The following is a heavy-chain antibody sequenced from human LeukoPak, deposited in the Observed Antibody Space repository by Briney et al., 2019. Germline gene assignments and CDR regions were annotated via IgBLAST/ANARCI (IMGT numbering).Heavy chain of an antibody. CDR1: GGTFSSYA. J-gene: IGHJ5*02. Sequence: SVKVSCKASGGTFSSYAISWVRQAPGQGLEWMGGIIPIFGTANYAQKFQGRVTITADEPTSTAYMELSSLRSEDTAVYYCARDTLELRDGWFDPWGQGTLVTVSS. CDR3: ARDTLELRDGWFDP. CDR2: IIPIFGTA. D-gene: IGHD1-7*01. V-gene: IGHV1-69*13.